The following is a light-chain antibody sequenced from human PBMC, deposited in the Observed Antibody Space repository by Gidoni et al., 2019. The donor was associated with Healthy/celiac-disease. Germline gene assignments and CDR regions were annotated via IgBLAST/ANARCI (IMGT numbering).Light chain of an antibody. J-gene: IGKJ2*01. Sequence: DIVMTQSPLSLPVTPGEPASISCRSSQSLLHSNGYNYLDWYLQKPGQSPQLLIYLGSNRASGVPDGFSGSGSGTDFTLEISRVEAEDVGVYYCMQALQTPRTFGQGTKLEIK. V-gene: IGKV2-28*01. CDR2: LGS. CDR3: MQALQTPRT. CDR1: QSLLHSNGYNY.